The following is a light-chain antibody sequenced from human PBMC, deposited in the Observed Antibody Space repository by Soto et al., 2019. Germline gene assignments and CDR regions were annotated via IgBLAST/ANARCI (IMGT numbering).Light chain of an antibody. CDR2: GAS. CDR1: QSVRSNF. CDR3: QQYDSSPPIT. V-gene: IGKV3-20*01. J-gene: IGKJ5*01. Sequence: EIVLTQSPGTLSLSPGERATLSCRASQSVRSNFLAWYQQKPGQAPRLLIYGASNRATGIPDRFSGSGSGTDFTLTISGLEPEDFAVYYCQQYDSSPPITFGQGTRLEIK.